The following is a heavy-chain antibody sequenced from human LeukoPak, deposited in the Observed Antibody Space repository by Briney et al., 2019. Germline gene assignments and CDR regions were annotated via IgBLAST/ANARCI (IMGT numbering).Heavy chain of an antibody. J-gene: IGHJ4*02. CDR2: IYYSGST. CDR3: ARERWSTVVTPHFDY. CDR1: GGSISRGVYY. V-gene: IGHV4-31*03. D-gene: IGHD4-23*01. Sequence: SETLSLTCTVSGGSISRGVYYWSWIRQHPGKGLEWIGCIYYSGSTYYNPSLKSRVTVSVDTSKNQFSPKLSSVTAADTAVYYCARERWSTVVTPHFDYWGQGTLVAVSS.